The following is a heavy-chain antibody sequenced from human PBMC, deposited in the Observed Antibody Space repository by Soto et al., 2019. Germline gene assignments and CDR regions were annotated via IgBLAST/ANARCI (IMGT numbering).Heavy chain of an antibody. D-gene: IGHD2-21*02. CDR1: GYTYSNNY. V-gene: IGHV1-46*01. CDR2: IDPSGGRT. J-gene: IGHJ4*02. CDR3: ARLLAPYGGGVCYCSFDH. Sequence: ASVKPSSKASGYTYSNNYMNWVRQDTGKGLEWMGVIDPSGGRTNYAQKFQGRVTMTRDTSTSTVYMEVSSLRSEDTAVYYCARLLAPYGGGVCYCSFDHWGQGIQVSVS.